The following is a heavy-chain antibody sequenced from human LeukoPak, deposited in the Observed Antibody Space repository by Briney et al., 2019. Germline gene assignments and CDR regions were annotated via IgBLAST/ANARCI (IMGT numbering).Heavy chain of an antibody. D-gene: IGHD2-15*01. V-gene: IGHV6-1*01. CDR1: GDSVSSNGAA. J-gene: IGHJ4*02. CDR2: TYYRSKWYS. Sequence: SQTLSLTCAISGDSVSSNGAAWHWIRQSPSRGLEWLGRTYYRSKWYSDYAVSVKSRITINPDTSKNQFSLQLNSVTPEDTAVYYCARGGYSSIWSWGQGTLVTVSS. CDR3: ARGGYSSIWS.